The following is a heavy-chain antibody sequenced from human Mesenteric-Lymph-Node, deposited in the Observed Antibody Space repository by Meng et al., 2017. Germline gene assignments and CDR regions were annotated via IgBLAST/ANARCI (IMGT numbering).Heavy chain of an antibody. CDR3: ASCNTEYSSTPLDY. CDR2: IKQDGSEK. CDR1: GFTFSSYW. D-gene: IGHD6-6*01. Sequence: GGSLRLSCAASGFTFSSYWMSWVRQAPGKGLEWVANIKQDGSEKYYVDSVKGRFTISRDNAKNSLYLKMNSLRAEDTAVYYCASCNTEYSSTPLDYWGQGTLVTVSS. V-gene: IGHV3-7*01. J-gene: IGHJ4*02.